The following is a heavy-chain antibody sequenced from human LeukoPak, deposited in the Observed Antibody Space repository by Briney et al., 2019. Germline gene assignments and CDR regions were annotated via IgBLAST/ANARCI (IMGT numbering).Heavy chain of an antibody. CDR3: ARVKTTMIVATRAFDI. CDR1: GGSFSGYY. V-gene: IGHV4-34*01. D-gene: IGHD3-22*01. CDR2: IYHSGST. Sequence: SETLSLTCAVYGGSFSGYYWSWIRQPPGKGLEWIGEIYHSGSTNSNPSLKSRVTISVDTSKNQFSLKLSSVTAADTAVYYCARVKTTMIVATRAFDIWGQGTMVTVSS. J-gene: IGHJ3*02.